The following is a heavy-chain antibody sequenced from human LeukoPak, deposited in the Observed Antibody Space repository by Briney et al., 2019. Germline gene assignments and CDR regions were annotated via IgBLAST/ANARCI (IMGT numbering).Heavy chain of an antibody. CDR1: GGSISSYY. CDR3: AKMRFTGYSSNWNPPFDEYRSYWFLDL. Sequence: ASETLSLTCTVSGGSISSYYWSWIRQPPGKGLEWIGYIYYSGNTNYNPSLKSRVTISIDTSKNQFSLKLSSVIAADTAVYYCAKMRFTGYSSNWNPPFDEYRSYWFLDLWGRGTLVTVSS. CDR2: IYYSGNT. V-gene: IGHV4-59*01. J-gene: IGHJ2*01. D-gene: IGHD1-1*01.